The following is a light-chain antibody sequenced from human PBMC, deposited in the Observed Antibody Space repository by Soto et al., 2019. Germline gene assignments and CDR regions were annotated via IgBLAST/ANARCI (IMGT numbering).Light chain of an antibody. V-gene: IGLV2-14*01. CDR2: EVT. J-gene: IGLJ1*01. Sequence: QSVLTQPASVSGSPGPSITISFTGTSSDVGGYNYVSWYQQHPGKAPKLMIYEVTNRPSGVSNRFSGSKSGSTAALTISGLQAEDEAYYYCSSYTGSSTEVFGTGTQVTVL. CDR3: SSYTGSSTEV. CDR1: SSDVGGYNY.